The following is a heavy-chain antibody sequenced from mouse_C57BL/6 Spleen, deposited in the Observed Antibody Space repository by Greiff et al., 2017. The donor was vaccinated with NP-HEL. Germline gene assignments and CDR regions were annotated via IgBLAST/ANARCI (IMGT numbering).Heavy chain of an antibody. CDR1: GFTFSNYW. CDR2: IRLKSDNYAT. Sequence: EVKLEESGGGLVQPGGSMKLSCVASGFTFSNYWMNWVRQSPEKGLEWVAQIRLKSDNYATHYAESVKGRFTISRDDSKSSVYLQMNNLRAEDTGIYYCTGGGERYYAMDYWGQGTSVTVSS. CDR3: TGGGERYYAMDY. V-gene: IGHV6-3*01. J-gene: IGHJ4*01. D-gene: IGHD2-13*01.